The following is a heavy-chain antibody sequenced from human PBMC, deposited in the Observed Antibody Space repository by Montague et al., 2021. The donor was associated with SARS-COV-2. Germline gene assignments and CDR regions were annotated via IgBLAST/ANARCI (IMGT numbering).Heavy chain of an antibody. D-gene: IGHD1-26*01. CDR3: ARDTDSGSYWDAFDI. V-gene: IGHV3-74*01. Sequence: SLRLSCAASGFTFSSYWMHWVRQAPGKGLVWVSRISSDGSGTTYADSVKGRFTIFRDNAKNTLYLQMNSLRAEDTAVYYCARDTDSGSYWDAFDIWGQGTMVTVSS. CDR2: ISSDGSGT. J-gene: IGHJ3*02. CDR1: GFTFSSYW.